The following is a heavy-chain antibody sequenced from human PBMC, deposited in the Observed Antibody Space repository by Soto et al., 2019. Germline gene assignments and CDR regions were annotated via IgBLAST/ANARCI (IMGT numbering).Heavy chain of an antibody. CDR1: GGTFSSYA. CDR2: IIPIFGTA. D-gene: IGHD2-15*01. CDR3: ARGYGGKGGFDY. J-gene: IGHJ4*02. Sequence: QVQLVQSGAEVKKPGSSVKGSCKASGGTFSSYAISWVRQSPEQGLEWMGGIIPIFGTANYAQTFQGRVTINAEESTSTAYMELRSLRSEDTAVYYCARGYGGKGGFDYWGQGTLVTVSS. V-gene: IGHV1-69*01.